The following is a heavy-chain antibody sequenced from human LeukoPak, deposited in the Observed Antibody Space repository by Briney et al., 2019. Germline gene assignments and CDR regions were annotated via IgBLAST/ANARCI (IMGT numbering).Heavy chain of an antibody. Sequence: PGGSLRPSCAASGFTFSSYAMHWVRQAPGKGLEWVAVISYDGSNKYYADSVKGRFTISRDNSKNTLYLQTNSLRAEDTAVYYCAREEDSSGYYGSYDYGMDVWGQGTTVTVSS. J-gene: IGHJ6*02. CDR2: ISYDGSNK. CDR3: AREEDSSGYYGSYDYGMDV. D-gene: IGHD3-22*01. V-gene: IGHV3-30-3*01. CDR1: GFTFSSYA.